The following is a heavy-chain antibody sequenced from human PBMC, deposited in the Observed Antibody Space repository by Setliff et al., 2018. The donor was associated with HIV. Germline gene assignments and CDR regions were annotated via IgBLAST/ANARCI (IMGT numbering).Heavy chain of an antibody. CDR3: AQLLLPLGAYNYET. CDR1: GFSLRTSGIC. J-gene: IGHJ5*02. V-gene: IGHV2-70*11. D-gene: IGHD1-1*01. Sequence: SGPTLVNPTQTLTLTCTFSGFSLRTSGICVTWIRQPPGKALEWLARIDWDDDKYYSTSLKTRLTISRDTSKNQVVLTMTNVDPVDTATYYCAQLLLPLGAYNYETWGQGMLVTVSS. CDR2: IDWDDDK.